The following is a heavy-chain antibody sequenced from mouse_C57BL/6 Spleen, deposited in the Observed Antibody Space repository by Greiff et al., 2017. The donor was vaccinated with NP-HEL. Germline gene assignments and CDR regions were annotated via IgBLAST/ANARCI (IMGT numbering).Heavy chain of an antibody. V-gene: IGHV1-55*01. CDR2: IYPGSGST. CDR1: GYTFTSYW. D-gene: IGHD2-14*01. CDR3: ARERDDVNYAMDY. J-gene: IGHJ4*01. Sequence: VQLQQSGAELVKPGASVKMSCKASGYTFTSYWITWVKQRPGQGLEWIGDIYPGSGSTNYNEKFKSKATLTVDTSSSTAYMQLSSLTSEDSAVYYCARERDDVNYAMDYWGQGTSVTVSS.